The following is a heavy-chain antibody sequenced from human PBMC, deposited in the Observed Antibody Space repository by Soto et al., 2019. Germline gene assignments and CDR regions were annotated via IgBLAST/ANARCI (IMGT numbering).Heavy chain of an antibody. CDR3: ARGGITMVRGVIGPLGY. Sequence: PSETLSLTCTVSGGSISSYYWRWIRQPPGKGLEWIGYIYYSGSTNYNPSLKSRVTISVDTSKNQFSLKLSSATAADTAVYYCARGGITMVRGVIGPLGYWGQGTLVTVSS. J-gene: IGHJ4*02. CDR2: IYYSGST. V-gene: IGHV4-59*01. CDR1: GGSISSYY. D-gene: IGHD3-10*01.